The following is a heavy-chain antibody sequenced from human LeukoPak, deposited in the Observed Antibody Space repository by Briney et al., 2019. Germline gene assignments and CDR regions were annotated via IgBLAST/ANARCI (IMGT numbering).Heavy chain of an antibody. D-gene: IGHD2-8*01. CDR3: ARDSSPYCTNGVCFYSFDY. CDR2: INPNSGGT. Sequence: ASVKVSRKASGYTFTGYYMHWVRQAPGQGLEWMGWINPNSGGTNYAQKFQGRVTMTRGTSISTAYMELSRLRSDDTAVYYCARDSSPYCTNGVCFYSFDYWGQGTLVTVSS. CDR1: GYTFTGYY. J-gene: IGHJ4*02. V-gene: IGHV1-2*02.